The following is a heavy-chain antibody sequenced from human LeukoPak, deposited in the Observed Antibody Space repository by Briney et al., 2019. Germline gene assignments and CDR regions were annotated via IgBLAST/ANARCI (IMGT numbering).Heavy chain of an antibody. D-gene: IGHD1-26*01. J-gene: IGHJ5*02. V-gene: IGHV4-30-4*08. Sequence: PSATLSLTCTVSGGSISSGDYYWTWIRQPPGKGLEWIGYIHYSGNTYYSPSLKSRAFISVDTSKNQFSLKVTSVTAADTAVYFCARHLSGSSWFDPWGQGTLVTVSS. CDR1: GGSISSGDYY. CDR2: IHYSGNT. CDR3: ARHLSGSSWFDP.